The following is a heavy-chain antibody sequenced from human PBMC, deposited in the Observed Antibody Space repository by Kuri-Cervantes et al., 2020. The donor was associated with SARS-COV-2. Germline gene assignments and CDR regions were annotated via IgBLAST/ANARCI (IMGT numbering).Heavy chain of an antibody. CDR1: GFTFSSYW. Sequence: GGSLRLSCAASGFTFSSYWMSWVRQAPGKGLEWVANIKQDGSEKCYVDSVKGRFTISRDNAKNSLYLQMNSLRAEDTAVYYCARVIPAAILLTGSGSNWFDPWGQGTLVTVSS. CDR3: ARVIPAAILLTGSGSNWFDP. J-gene: IGHJ5*02. CDR2: IKQDGSEK. D-gene: IGHD2-2*01. V-gene: IGHV3-7*01.